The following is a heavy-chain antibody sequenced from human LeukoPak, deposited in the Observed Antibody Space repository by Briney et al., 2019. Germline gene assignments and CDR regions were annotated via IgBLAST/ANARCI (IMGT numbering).Heavy chain of an antibody. CDR1: RYTLTGYY. V-gene: IGHV1-2*02. D-gene: IGHD5-24*01. J-gene: IGHJ4*02. CDR3: ARARWLQLSPGLFDY. CDR2: INPNSGGT. Sequence: ASVKVSCKASRYTLTGYYMHWVRQAPGQGLEWMGCINPNSGGTNYAQKFQGRVTMTRNTSIRTAYMELSRLRSDDTAVYYCARARWLQLSPGLFDYWGQGTLVTVSS.